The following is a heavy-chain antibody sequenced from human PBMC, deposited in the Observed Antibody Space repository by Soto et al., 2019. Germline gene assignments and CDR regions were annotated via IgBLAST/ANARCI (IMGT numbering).Heavy chain of an antibody. J-gene: IGHJ4*02. V-gene: IGHV3-33*02. CDR2: IYYDGTNE. D-gene: IGHD6-6*01. Sequence: GGCMRLSWVASGSSSFGQGMAWVRQPPVKGLEWVAIIYYDGTNEYYADSSKGRFTVSIDTSTRTLSLQMNSLRAEDTAIYYCARVKGSHSSLIRFYFFDLWGQGTLVTVSS. CDR3: ARVKGSHSSLIRFYFFDL. CDR1: GSSSFGQG.